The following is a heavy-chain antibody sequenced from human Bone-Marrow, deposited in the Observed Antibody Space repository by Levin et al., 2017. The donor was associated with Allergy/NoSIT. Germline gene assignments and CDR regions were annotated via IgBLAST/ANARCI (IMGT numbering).Heavy chain of an antibody. CDR1: GFTFTRFA. D-gene: IGHD6-19*01. Sequence: PGGSLRLSCAASGFTFTRFALSWVRQVPGKGLEWVASFANTAKTYYADSVMGRFTISRDTSTNTLFLQMNSLRAEDTAGYFCAKDHESSGWPTFDLWGQGTLVTVSS. V-gene: IGHV3-23*05. J-gene: IGHJ4*02. CDR2: FANTAKT. CDR3: AKDHESSGWPTFDL.